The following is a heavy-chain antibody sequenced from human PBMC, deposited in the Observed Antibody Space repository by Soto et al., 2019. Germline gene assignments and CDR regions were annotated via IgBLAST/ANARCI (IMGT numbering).Heavy chain of an antibody. J-gene: IGHJ5*02. V-gene: IGHV1-8*02. CDR1: GYTFTSYG. CDR2: MNPNSGNT. D-gene: IGHD6-13*01. CDR3: ARPYRRSWYWFDP. Sequence: ASVKVSCKASGYTFTSYGISWVRQATGQGLEWMGWMNPNSGNTGYAQKFQGRVTMTRNTSISTAYMELSSLRSEDTAVYYCARPYRRSWYWFDPWGQGTLVTVSS.